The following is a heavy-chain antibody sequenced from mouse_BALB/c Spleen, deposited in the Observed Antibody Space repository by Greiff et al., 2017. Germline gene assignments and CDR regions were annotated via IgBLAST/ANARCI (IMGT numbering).Heavy chain of an antibody. CDR3: ARRGTTVVAGAMDY. Sequence: QVQLKESGPGLVQPSQSLSITCTVSGFSLTSYGVHWVRQSPGKGLEWLGVIWSGGSTDYNAAFISRLSISKDNSKSQVFFKMNSLQANDTAIYYCARRGTTVVAGAMDYWGQGTSVTVSS. CDR1: GFSLTSYG. V-gene: IGHV2-2*02. D-gene: IGHD1-1*01. CDR2: IWSGGST. J-gene: IGHJ4*01.